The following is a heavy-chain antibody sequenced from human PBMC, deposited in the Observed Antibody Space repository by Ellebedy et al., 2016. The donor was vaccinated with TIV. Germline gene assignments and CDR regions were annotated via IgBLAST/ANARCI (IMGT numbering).Heavy chain of an antibody. D-gene: IGHD4-17*01. CDR1: GFSFSSYW. Sequence: GESLKISCGASGFSFSSYWMSWVRQASGKGLEWVANIRQDGSEKYYVDSVKGRFTISRDNAKNSLYLHLNSLRAEDTAMYYCATDGSYGDYLSPTHAFVIWGQGTMVTVSS. CDR2: IRQDGSEK. V-gene: IGHV3-7*01. J-gene: IGHJ3*02. CDR3: ATDGSYGDYLSPTHAFVI.